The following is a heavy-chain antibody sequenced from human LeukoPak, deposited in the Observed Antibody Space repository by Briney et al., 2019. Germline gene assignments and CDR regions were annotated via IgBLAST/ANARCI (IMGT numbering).Heavy chain of an antibody. D-gene: IGHD5-18*01. V-gene: IGHV1-69*13. CDR3: ARGGKRGYSYGPYFDY. CDR2: IIPIFGTA. CDR1: GGTFISYA. Sequence: ASVKVSCKASGGTFISYAISWVRQAPGQGLEWMGGIIPIFGTANYAQKFQGRVTITADESTSTAYMELSSLRSEDTAVYYCARGGKRGYSYGPYFDYWGQGTLVTVSS. J-gene: IGHJ4*02.